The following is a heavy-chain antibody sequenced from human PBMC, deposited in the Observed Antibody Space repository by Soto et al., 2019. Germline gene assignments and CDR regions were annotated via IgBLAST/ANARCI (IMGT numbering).Heavy chain of an antibody. D-gene: IGHD2-15*01. J-gene: IGHJ3*02. V-gene: IGHV2-5*02. Sequence: QITLKESGPTLVKPTQTLSLTCTFSGFSLSTSGVDVGWIRQPPGKALEWLALISWDDDKRYSPSLKTRLTITRDTSKTQVVLTMTNMDPVDTATYYCAQRPRHCSGGSCYSAFDIWGQGTMVTVSS. CDR3: AQRPRHCSGGSCYSAFDI. CDR1: GFSLSTSGVD. CDR2: ISWDDDK.